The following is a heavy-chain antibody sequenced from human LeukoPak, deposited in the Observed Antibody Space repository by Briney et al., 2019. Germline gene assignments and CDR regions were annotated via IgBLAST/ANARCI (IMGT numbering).Heavy chain of an antibody. D-gene: IGHD3-3*01. V-gene: IGHV4-34*01. Sequence: PSETLSLTCAVYGGSFSGYYWSWIRQPPGKGLEWIGEINHSGSTDYNPSLKSRVPISVDTSKNQFSLKLSSVTAADTAVYYCATKYDFWSGYDYWGQGTLVTVSS. CDR2: INHSGST. CDR1: GGSFSGYY. J-gene: IGHJ4*02. CDR3: ATKYDFWSGYDY.